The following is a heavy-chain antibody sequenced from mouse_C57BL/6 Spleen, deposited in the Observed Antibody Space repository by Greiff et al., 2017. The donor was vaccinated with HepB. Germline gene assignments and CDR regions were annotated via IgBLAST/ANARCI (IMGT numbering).Heavy chain of an antibody. CDR2: ISSGGSYT. D-gene: IGHD2-3*01. CDR3: ASADDPFAY. CDR1: GFTFSSYG. Sequence: EVKLVESGGDLVKPGGSLKLSCAASGFTFSSYGMSWVRQTPDKRLEWVATISSGGSYTYYPDSVKGRFTISRDNAKNTLYLQMSSLKSEDSAMYYCASADDPFAYWGQGTLVTVSA. J-gene: IGHJ3*01. V-gene: IGHV5-6*01.